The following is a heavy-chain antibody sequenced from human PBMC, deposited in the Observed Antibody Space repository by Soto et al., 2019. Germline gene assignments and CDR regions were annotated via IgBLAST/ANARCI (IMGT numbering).Heavy chain of an antibody. D-gene: IGHD3-10*01. V-gene: IGHV3-7*01. J-gene: IGHJ6*03. Sequence: EVQLVESGGGLVQPGGSLRLSCAASGFTFSSYSMSWVRQAPGKGLEWVANIKQDGSEIYYVDSVKGRFTISRDNAENSLYLQMESLRAEDTAVYYCAKGGSYYHYYYMDVWGKGTTVTVSS. CDR1: GFTFSSYS. CDR2: IKQDGSEI. CDR3: AKGGSYYHYYYMDV.